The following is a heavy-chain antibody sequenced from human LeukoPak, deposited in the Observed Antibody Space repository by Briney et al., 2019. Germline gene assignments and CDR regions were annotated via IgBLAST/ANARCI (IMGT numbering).Heavy chain of an antibody. CDR2: IIPIFGTA. CDR3: ARDPGCSGGSCYWPFDP. D-gene: IGHD2-15*01. J-gene: IGHJ5*02. Sequence: GASVKVSCKASGGTFSSYAISWVRQAPGQGLEWMGRIIPIFGTANYAQKFQGRVTITTDESTSTAYMELSSLRSEDTAVYYCARDPGCSGGSCYWPFDPWGQGTLVTLSS. CDR1: GGTFSSYA. V-gene: IGHV1-69*05.